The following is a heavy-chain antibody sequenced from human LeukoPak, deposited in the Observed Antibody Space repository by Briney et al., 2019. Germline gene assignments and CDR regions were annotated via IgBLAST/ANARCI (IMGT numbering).Heavy chain of an antibody. CDR1: GGSISSYY. D-gene: IGHD6-6*01. Sequence: PSETLSLTCTVSGGSISSYYWSWIRQPAGKGLEWIGRIYTSGSTNYNPSLKSRVTMSVDTSKNQFSMKLSSVTAADTAVYYCARDGYSSSSSYYGMDVWGQGTTVTVSS. CDR3: ARDGYSSSSSYYGMDV. J-gene: IGHJ6*02. CDR2: IYTSGST. V-gene: IGHV4-4*07.